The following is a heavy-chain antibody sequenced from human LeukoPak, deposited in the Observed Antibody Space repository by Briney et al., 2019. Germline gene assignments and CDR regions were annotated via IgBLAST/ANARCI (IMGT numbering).Heavy chain of an antibody. V-gene: IGHV4-59*11. CDR3: ARVVPADWFDP. Sequence: SEPLSLTCTVSGGSISSHYWSWIRQPPGKGLECIGYIYYSGSTNYNPSLKSRVTISVDTSKNQLSLKLSSVTAADTAVYYCARVVPADWFDPWGQGTLVTVSS. D-gene: IGHD2-2*01. CDR2: IYYSGST. J-gene: IGHJ5*02. CDR1: GGSISSHY.